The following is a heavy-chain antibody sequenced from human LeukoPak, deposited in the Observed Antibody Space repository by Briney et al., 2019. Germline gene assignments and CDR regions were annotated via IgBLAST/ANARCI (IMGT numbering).Heavy chain of an antibody. CDR3: AKGRHYDFWSGPRDDDAFDI. J-gene: IGHJ3*02. CDR1: GFTFSSYA. CDR2: ISGSGGST. V-gene: IGHV3-23*01. D-gene: IGHD3-3*01. Sequence: PGGSLRLSCAASGFTFSSYAMSWVRQAPGKGLEWVSAISGSGGSTYYADSVKGRFTISRDNSKNTLYLQMNSLRAEDTAVYYCAKGRHYDFWSGPRDDDAFDIWGQGTMVTVSS.